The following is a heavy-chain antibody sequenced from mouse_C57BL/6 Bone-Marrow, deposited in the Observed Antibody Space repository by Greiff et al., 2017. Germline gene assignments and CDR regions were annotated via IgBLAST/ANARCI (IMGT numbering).Heavy chain of an antibody. CDR1: GYTFTSYG. J-gene: IGHJ2*01. CDR2: IYPRSGNT. V-gene: IGHV1-81*01. Sequence: VQLQQSGAELARPGASVKLSCKASGYTFTSYGISWVKQRTGQGLELIGEIYPRSGNTYYNEKFKGKATLTADKSSSTAYMELRSLTSEDSAVYFCARWLLRDYFDYWGQGTTLTVSS. CDR3: ARWLLRDYFDY. D-gene: IGHD2-3*01.